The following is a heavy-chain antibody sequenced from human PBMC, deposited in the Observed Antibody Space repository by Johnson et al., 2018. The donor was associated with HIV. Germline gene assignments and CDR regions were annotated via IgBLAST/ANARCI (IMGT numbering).Heavy chain of an antibody. V-gene: IGHV3-13*01. D-gene: IGHD3-10*01. CDR1: GFTFSSYD. Sequence: MQLVESGGGVVQPGRSLRLSCAASGFTFSSYDMHWVRQATGKGLEWVSAIGTAGDTYYQGSVKGRFTISRDNSKNTLYLQMNSLRAEDTAVYYCANLAGSDAFDIWGQGTMVTVSS. CDR3: ANLAGSDAFDI. J-gene: IGHJ3*02. CDR2: IGTAGDT.